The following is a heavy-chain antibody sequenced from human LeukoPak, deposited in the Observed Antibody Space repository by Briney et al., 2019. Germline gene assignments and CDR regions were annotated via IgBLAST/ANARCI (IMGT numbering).Heavy chain of an antibody. CDR2: ISAYNGNK. Sequence: ASVKDSCKASRYTFTSYGISGVRQAPGQGLEWMGWISAYNGNKNYPQKLQGRATMTTDTSTSTAYMWMRRLRSEEPGVYYCARGSVRFLESTPSDYSGQGTLVTASS. CDR1: RYTFTSYG. D-gene: IGHD3-3*01. CDR3: ARGSVRFLESTPSDY. V-gene: IGHV1-18*01. J-gene: IGHJ4*02.